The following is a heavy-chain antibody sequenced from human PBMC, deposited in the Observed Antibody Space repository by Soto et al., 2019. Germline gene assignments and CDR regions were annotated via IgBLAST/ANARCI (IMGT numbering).Heavy chain of an antibody. J-gene: IGHJ6*04. CDR2: IIPIFRTA. CDR3: ASGGYSGYHYDPHYSGMDV. D-gene: IGHD5-12*01. Sequence: SVKVSCKASGWTFSNYPISWVRQAPGQGLEWMGGIIPIFRTANYAQKFQGRVTITADESTSTAYMELSSLRSEDTAVYYCASGGYSGYHYDPHYSGMDVWGRGTTVTSPQ. CDR1: GWTFSNYP. V-gene: IGHV1-69*13.